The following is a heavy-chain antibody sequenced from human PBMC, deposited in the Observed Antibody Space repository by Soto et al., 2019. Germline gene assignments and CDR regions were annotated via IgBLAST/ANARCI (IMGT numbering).Heavy chain of an antibody. Sequence: PGGSLRLSCAASGFTFSDYYMSWIRQAPGKGLEWVSYIISSSSYTNYADSVKGRFTISRDNAKNSLYLQMNSLRAEDTAVYYCARERDLMKDTALDVWGQGTTVTVSS. D-gene: IGHD5-18*01. CDR1: GFTFSDYY. V-gene: IGHV3-11*06. CDR2: IISSSSYT. J-gene: IGHJ6*02. CDR3: ARERDLMKDTALDV.